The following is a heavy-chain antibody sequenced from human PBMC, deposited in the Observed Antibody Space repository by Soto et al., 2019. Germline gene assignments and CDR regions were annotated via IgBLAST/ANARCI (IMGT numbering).Heavy chain of an antibody. V-gene: IGHV3-30*18. J-gene: IGHJ3*02. CDR3: AKGQATDIHSGFYI. Sequence: QVQLVESGGGVVQPGRSLRLSCAASGFTFSSYGMHWVRQAPGKGLEWVAVISYDGSKKSYGDSVKGRFTISRDNPKNTVYLQMNSLRGDDTAMYYCAKGQATDIHSGFYIWGQGTMVTVSS. D-gene: IGHD2-21*02. CDR1: GFTFSSYG. CDR2: ISYDGSKK.